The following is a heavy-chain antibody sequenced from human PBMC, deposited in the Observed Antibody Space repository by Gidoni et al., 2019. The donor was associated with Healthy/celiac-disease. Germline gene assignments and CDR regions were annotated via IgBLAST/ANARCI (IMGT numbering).Heavy chain of an antibody. CDR2: ISYDGSNK. CDR3: AKGSARKQWLGAYYYYYGMDV. D-gene: IGHD6-19*01. J-gene: IGHJ6*02. Sequence: QVQLVESGGGVVQPGRSLRLSCAASGFTFSSYGMHWVRQAPGKGLEWLAVISYDGSNKYYADSVKGRFTISRDNSKNTLYLQMNSLRAEDTAVYYCAKGSARKQWLGAYYYYYGMDVWGQGTTVTVSS. V-gene: IGHV3-30*18. CDR1: GFTFSSYG.